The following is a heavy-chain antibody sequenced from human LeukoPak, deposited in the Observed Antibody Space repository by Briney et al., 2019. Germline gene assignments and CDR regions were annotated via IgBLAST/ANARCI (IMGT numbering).Heavy chain of an antibody. V-gene: IGHV4-59*01. CDR3: ARVFGGQWLAYFDY. CDR2: IYYSGST. D-gene: IGHD6-19*01. Sequence: SETLSLTCTVSGGSISSYYWSWIRQPPGKGLEWIGYIYYSGSTNYNPSLKSRGTISVDTSKNQFSLKLSSVTAADTAVYYCARVFGGQWLAYFDYWGQGTLVTVSS. CDR1: GGSISSYY. J-gene: IGHJ4*02.